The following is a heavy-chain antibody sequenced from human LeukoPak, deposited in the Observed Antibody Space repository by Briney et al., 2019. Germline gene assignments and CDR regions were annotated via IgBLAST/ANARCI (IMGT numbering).Heavy chain of an antibody. Sequence: GGSLRLSCAASGFTFTSYSMNWVRQAPGKGLEWVAYISSTSSTIYYADSVKGRFTISRDNAKNSLYLQMNSLRAEDTAVYYCAREETNYGGNPDYWGQGTLVTVSS. CDR2: ISSTSSTI. CDR1: GFTFTSYS. V-gene: IGHV3-48*04. J-gene: IGHJ4*02. D-gene: IGHD4-23*01. CDR3: AREETNYGGNPDY.